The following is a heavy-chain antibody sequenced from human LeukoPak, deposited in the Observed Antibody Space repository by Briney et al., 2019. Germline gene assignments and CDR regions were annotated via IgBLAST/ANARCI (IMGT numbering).Heavy chain of an antibody. CDR2: IYYSGST. V-gene: IGHV4-30-4*01. Sequence: SETLSLTCTVSGGSITSGDHYWSWIRQPSGKGLEWIGYIYYSGSTSYNPSLKSRVAISVDASKNQFSLKLSSLTAADRAVYYCARAGRYGDFFSWFDPWGQGTLVTVSS. CDR3: ARAGRYGDFFSWFDP. J-gene: IGHJ5*02. D-gene: IGHD4-17*01. CDR1: GGSITSGDHY.